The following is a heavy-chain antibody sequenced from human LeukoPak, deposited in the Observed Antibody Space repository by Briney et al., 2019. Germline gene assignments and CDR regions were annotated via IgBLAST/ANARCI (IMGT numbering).Heavy chain of an antibody. J-gene: IGHJ3*02. CDR3: AKDIVTEYSSSSGAFDI. D-gene: IGHD6-6*01. CDR1: GFTFDDYA. CDR2: ISWNSGSI. Sequence: GRSLRLSCAASGFTFDDYAMHWVRQAPGKGLEWVSGISWNSGSIGYADSVKGRFTISRDNAKNSLYLQMNSLRAEDMALYYCAKDIVTEYSSSSGAFDIWGQGTMVTVSS. V-gene: IGHV3-9*03.